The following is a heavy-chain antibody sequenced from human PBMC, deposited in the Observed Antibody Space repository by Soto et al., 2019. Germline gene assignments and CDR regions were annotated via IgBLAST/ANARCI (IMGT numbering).Heavy chain of an antibody. CDR3: ASELTVGIFSPYYYGMDV. Sequence: ASVKVSCKASGYTFTSYGISWVRQAPGQGLEWMGWISAYNGNTNYAQKLQGRVTMTTDTSTSTAYMELRSLRAEDTAVYYCASELTVGIFSPYYYGMDVWGQGTTVTVSS. CDR1: GYTFTSYG. CDR2: ISAYNGNT. V-gene: IGHV1-18*01. J-gene: IGHJ6*02. D-gene: IGHD1-1*01.